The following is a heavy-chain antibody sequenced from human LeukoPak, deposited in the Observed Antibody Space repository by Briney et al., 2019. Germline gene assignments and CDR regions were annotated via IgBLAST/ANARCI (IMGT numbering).Heavy chain of an antibody. V-gene: IGHV1-8*03. D-gene: IGHD6-13*01. J-gene: IGHJ6*03. Sequence: GASVKVSCKASGYTFINYDINWVRQATGQGLEWMGWMNPYRGNTGCAQKFQGRVTITRNTSISTASLELSSLRSEDTAVYYCARTAAHIPSYYYYMDVWGKGTTVTVSS. CDR3: ARTAAHIPSYYYYMDV. CDR2: MNPYRGNT. CDR1: GYTFINYD.